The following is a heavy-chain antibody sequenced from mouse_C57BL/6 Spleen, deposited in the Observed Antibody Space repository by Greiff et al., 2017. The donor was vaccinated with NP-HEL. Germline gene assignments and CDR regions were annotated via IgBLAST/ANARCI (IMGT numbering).Heavy chain of an antibody. CDR1: GYAFSSSW. CDR2: IYPGDGDT. Sequence: QVQLQQSGPELVKPGASVKISCKASGYAFSSSWMNWVKQRPGKGLEWIGRIYPGDGDTNYNGKFKGKATLTADKSSSTAYMQLSSLTSEDSAVYVCARGDGNYGFSFDYWGQGTTLTVSS. CDR3: ARGDGNYGFSFDY. D-gene: IGHD2-1*01. J-gene: IGHJ2*01. V-gene: IGHV1-82*01.